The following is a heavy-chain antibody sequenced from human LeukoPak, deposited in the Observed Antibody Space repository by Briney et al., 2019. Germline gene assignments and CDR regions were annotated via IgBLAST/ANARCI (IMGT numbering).Heavy chain of an antibody. V-gene: IGHV1-2*02. D-gene: IGHD1-26*01. CDR1: GYTFTGYY. Sequence: ASVKVSCKASGYTFTGYYMHWVRQAPGQGLEWMGWINPNSGGTNYAQTFQGRVTMTRDTSISTAYMELSRLRSDDTAVYYCAREGLLGATYYWGQGTLVTVSS. J-gene: IGHJ4*02. CDR2: INPNSGGT. CDR3: AREGLLGATYY.